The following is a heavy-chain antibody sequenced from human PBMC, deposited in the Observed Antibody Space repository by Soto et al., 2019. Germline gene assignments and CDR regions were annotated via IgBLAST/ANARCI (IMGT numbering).Heavy chain of an antibody. CDR1: GFSFSTYS. CDR3: AREETAWPLAYGLDV. CDR2: IGRRSDI. V-gene: IGHV3-21*01. Sequence: GGSLRLSCEASGFSFSTYSMHWVRQSPGKGLEWVSSIGRRSDIYYADSVKGRVTISRDNAKNSVSLQMNRLRDEDTAVYYCAREETAWPLAYGLDVWGQGTTVTVSS. J-gene: IGHJ6*02.